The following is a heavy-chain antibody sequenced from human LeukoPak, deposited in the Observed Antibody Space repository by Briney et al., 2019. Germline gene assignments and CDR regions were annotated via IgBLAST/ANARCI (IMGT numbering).Heavy chain of an antibody. CDR2: ISYNGRNQ. Sequence: GGSLRLSCSASGFTFSSYAMHWVRQAPGKGLEWVAVISYNGRNQNYADSVQGRFTISRDNSKDMVYLQMNRLTSEDTAMYYCVRGGSEVVVAAALGAFDIWGQGTMVTVSS. CDR1: GFTFSSYA. J-gene: IGHJ3*02. V-gene: IGHV3-30*14. CDR3: VRGGSEVVVAAALGAFDI. D-gene: IGHD2-15*01.